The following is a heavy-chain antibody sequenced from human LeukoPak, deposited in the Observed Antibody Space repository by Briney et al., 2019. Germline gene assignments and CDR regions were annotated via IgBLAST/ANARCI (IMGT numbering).Heavy chain of an antibody. CDR1: GYTFTSYD. CDR3: ARALQLWSNAFDI. Sequence: SVKVSCKASGYTFTSYDINWVRQATGQGLEWMGWMNPNSGNTGYAQKFQGRVTMTRNTSISTAYMELSSLRSEDTAVYYCARALQLWSNAFDIWGQGTMVTVSS. D-gene: IGHD5-18*01. CDR2: MNPNSGNT. J-gene: IGHJ3*02. V-gene: IGHV1-8*01.